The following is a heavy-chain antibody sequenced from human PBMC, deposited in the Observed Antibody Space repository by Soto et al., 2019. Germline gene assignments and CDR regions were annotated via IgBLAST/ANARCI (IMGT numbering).Heavy chain of an antibody. CDR1: GGSISSSSYY. CDR3: ARHRQLELRSGDPYYYYYMDV. V-gene: IGHV4-39*01. J-gene: IGHJ6*03. CDR2: IYYSGST. D-gene: IGHD1-7*01. Sequence: PSETLSLTCTVSGGSISSSSYYWGWIRQPPGKGLEWIGSIYYSGSTYYNPSLKSRVTISVDTSKNQFSLKLSSVTAADTAVYYCARHRQLELRSGDPYYYYYMDVWGKGITVTVSS.